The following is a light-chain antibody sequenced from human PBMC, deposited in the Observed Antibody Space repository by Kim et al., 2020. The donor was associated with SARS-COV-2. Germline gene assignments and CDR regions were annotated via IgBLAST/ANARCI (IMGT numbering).Light chain of an antibody. CDR2: AAS. Sequence: DIQMTQSPSSLSASVGDRVTITCRASQSISSCLAWYQQKPGKAPKLLIYAASTLQRGVPSRFSGSGSGTEFTLTITSLQPEDVATYYCQQYESYSWTIVHGTKVDI. V-gene: IGKV1-27*01. CDR3: QQYESYSWT. CDR1: QSISSC. J-gene: IGKJ1*01.